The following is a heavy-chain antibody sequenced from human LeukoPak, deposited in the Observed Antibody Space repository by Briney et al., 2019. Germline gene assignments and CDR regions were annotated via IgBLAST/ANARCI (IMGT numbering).Heavy chain of an antibody. D-gene: IGHD3-16*01. J-gene: IGHJ2*01. CDR3: AQSWGSTGYFDL. V-gene: IGHV1-18*01. CDR2: ISAYNGNT. Sequence: ASVKVSCKASGYTFTSYGISWVRQAPGQGLEWMGWISAYNGNTNYAQKLQGRVTMTTDTSTSTAYMELRSLRSDGTAVYYCAQSWGSTGYFDLWGRGTLVTVSS. CDR1: GYTFTSYG.